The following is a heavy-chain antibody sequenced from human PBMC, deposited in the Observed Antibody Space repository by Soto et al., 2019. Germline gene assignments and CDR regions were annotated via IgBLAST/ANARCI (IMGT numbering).Heavy chain of an antibody. V-gene: IGHV3-33*01. J-gene: IGHJ3*02. CDR3: AREGLIVGAHDAFDI. D-gene: IGHD1-26*01. Sequence: QVQLVESGGGVVQPGRSLRLSCAASGFTFSSYGMHWVRQAPGKGLEWVAVIWYDGSNKYYADSVKGRFTISRDNSKNTLYLQMNSLRAEDTAVYYCAREGLIVGAHDAFDIWGQGTMVTVSS. CDR1: GFTFSSYG. CDR2: IWYDGSNK.